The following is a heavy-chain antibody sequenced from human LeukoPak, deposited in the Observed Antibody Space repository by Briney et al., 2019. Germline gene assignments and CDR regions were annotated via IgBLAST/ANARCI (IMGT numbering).Heavy chain of an antibody. CDR3: ASLPGIAVAGKGRENYYYYYYMDV. J-gene: IGHJ6*03. D-gene: IGHD6-19*01. V-gene: IGHV3-66*01. CDR1: GFTVSNNY. Sequence: GGSLRLSCAVSGFTVSNNYMSWVRQAPGKGLEWVSVIYSDRSTYYADSVEGRFTISRDNSKNTLFFQINSLRGADTGVYYCASLPGIAVAGKGRENYYYYYYMDVWGKGTTVTISS. CDR2: IYSDRST.